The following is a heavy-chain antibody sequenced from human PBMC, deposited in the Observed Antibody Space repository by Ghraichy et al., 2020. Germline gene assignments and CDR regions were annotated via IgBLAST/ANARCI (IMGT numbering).Heavy chain of an antibody. J-gene: IGHJ1*01. V-gene: IGHV5-51*01. CDR1: GYSFPNNW. Sequence: GESLNISCKGSGYSFPNNWIGWVRQMPGKGLEWMGIIYLGDSDTRYSPSFQGQVTISADKSISTAYLQWNSLKPSDTGMYYCALTVTPFPDAQYFQHWGQGTLITVSS. CDR2: IYLGDSDT. D-gene: IGHD4-23*01. CDR3: ALTVTPFPDAQYFQH.